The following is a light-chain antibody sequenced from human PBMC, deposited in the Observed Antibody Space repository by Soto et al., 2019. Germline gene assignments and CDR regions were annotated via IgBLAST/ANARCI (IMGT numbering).Light chain of an antibody. J-gene: IGKJ1*01. CDR3: QQANSFPWT. CDR2: AAS. Sequence: QMTQSPSSVSASVGDRVTITCRASRCISSWLDWYQQKPGKAPKLLIYAASSLQSGVPSRFSGSASGTDFTLAISSLQPEDFATYYCQQANSFPWTFGQGTKVEIK. V-gene: IGKV1-12*01. CDR1: RCISSW.